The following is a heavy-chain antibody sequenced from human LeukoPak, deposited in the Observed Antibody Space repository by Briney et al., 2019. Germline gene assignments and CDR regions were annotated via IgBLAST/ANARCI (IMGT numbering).Heavy chain of an antibody. CDR2: IIPIFGTA. V-gene: IGHV1-69*05. Sequence: SVKVSCKASGGTFSSYAISWVRQAPGQGLEWMGGIIPIFGTANYAQKFQGRVTITTDESTSTAYMELSGLRSEDTAVYYCARVAVAGTGVDYWGQGTLVTVSS. J-gene: IGHJ4*02. CDR3: ARVAVAGTGVDY. D-gene: IGHD6-19*01. CDR1: GGTFSSYA.